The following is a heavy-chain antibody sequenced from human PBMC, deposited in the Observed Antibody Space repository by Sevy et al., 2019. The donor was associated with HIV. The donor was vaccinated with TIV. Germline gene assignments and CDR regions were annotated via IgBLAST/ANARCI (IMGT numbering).Heavy chain of an antibody. D-gene: IGHD3-16*01. CDR2: ISSSGSTI. V-gene: IGHV3-11*01. CDR1: GFTFSDYY. J-gene: IGHJ3*02. CDR3: ARVRPGDAFDI. Sequence: GGSLRLSCAASGFTFSDYYMSWIRQAPGKGLEWVPYISSSGSTIYYADSVKGRFTNSRDNAKNSLYLQMNSLRAEDKAVYYCARVRPGDAFDIWGQGTMVTVSS.